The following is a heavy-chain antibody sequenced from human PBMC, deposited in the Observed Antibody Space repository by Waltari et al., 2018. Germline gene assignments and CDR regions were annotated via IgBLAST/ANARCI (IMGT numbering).Heavy chain of an antibody. V-gene: IGHV4-38-2*02. CDR2: IYHTGGP. Sequence: QVQLEESGPGLVKPSETLSLTCTVSGSSITTHTYWAWFRQPPGGKLEWIAIIYHTGGPSYIPSLGSRVPISVDTSKRQFSLKLTSMTAADTAVYYCAKTLGATFRDNWFDPWGQGIMVTVSS. CDR1: GSSITTHTY. CDR3: AKTLGATFRDNWFDP. D-gene: IGHD1-26*01. J-gene: IGHJ5*02.